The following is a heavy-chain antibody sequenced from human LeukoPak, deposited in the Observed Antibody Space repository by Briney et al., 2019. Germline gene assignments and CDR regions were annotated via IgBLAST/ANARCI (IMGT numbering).Heavy chain of an antibody. CDR3: VTYRQVMLPFEA. V-gene: IGHV3-23*01. J-gene: IGHJ5*02. CDR1: GFTFSDYG. D-gene: IGHD5-18*01. Sequence: GGTLRLSCAASGFTFSDYGMNWVRLAPGKGLEWVSAISYSGASTSDADSVKGRFTISRDNSKSTLSLQMNSLRAEDTAIYYCVTYRQVMLPFEAWGQGTLVTVSS. CDR2: ISYSGAST.